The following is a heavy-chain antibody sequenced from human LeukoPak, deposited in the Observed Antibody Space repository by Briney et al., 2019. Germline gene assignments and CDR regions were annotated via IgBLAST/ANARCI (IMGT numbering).Heavy chain of an antibody. CDR2: INPNSGST. J-gene: IGHJ3*02. CDR1: GYTFTGYY. D-gene: IGHD6-19*01. CDR3: ARGLAVPGKAGFDAFDI. V-gene: IGHV1-2*02. Sequence: ASVKVSCKASGYTFTGYYMHWVRQAPGQGLEWMGWINPNSGSTNYAQRSQGRVTMTRDTSISTAYMELSRLTSDDTAVYYCARGLAVPGKAGFDAFDIWGQGTMVTVSS.